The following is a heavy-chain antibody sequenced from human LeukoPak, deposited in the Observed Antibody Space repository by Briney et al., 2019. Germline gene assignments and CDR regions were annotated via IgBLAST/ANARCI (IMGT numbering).Heavy chain of an antibody. Sequence: EASVKVSCKASGGTFSSYAISWVRQAPGQGLEWMGGIIPIFGTANYAQKFQGRVTITADESTSTAYMELSSLRSEDTAVYYCATAWFGEANLDYWGQGTLVTVSS. CDR3: ATAWFGEANLDY. CDR1: GGTFSSYA. V-gene: IGHV1-69*01. CDR2: IIPIFGTA. D-gene: IGHD3-10*01. J-gene: IGHJ4*02.